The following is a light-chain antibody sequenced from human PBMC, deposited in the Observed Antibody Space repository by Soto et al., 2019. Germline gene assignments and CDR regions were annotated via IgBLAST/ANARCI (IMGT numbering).Light chain of an antibody. CDR3: AVWDNSLNGVA. V-gene: IGLV1-47*01. J-gene: IGLJ2*01. CDR2: RND. Sequence: QSVLTQTPSASGTPGQRVTISCSGSNSNMGRNYFYWYQQVPGTAPKLLMYRNDVRPSGVPDRFTGSKSGTSASLAISGLRSAEEDDYYCAVWDNSLNGVAFGGGTKLTVL. CDR1: NSNMGRNY.